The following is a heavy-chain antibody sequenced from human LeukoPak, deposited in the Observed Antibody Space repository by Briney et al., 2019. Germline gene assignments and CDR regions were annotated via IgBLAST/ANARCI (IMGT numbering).Heavy chain of an antibody. D-gene: IGHD2-2*01. Sequence: PSETLSLTCAVSGGSISSNNWWIWVRQSPEKGLEWIGEIYHDGSTNYNPSLKSRVTISMDKSKNQLSLKLNFVTAADTAVYYCARDRLVVVPAAYVAEYFQHWGQGTLVTVSS. CDR3: ARDRLVVVPAAYVAEYFQH. CDR2: IYHDGST. V-gene: IGHV4-4*02. CDR1: GGSISSNNW. J-gene: IGHJ1*01.